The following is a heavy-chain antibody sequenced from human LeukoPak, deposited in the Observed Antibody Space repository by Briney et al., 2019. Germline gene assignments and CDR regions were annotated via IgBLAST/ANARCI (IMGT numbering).Heavy chain of an antibody. Sequence: PSETLSLTCAVYGGSFSGYYWSWIRQPPGKGLEWIGEINHSGSTNYNPSLKSRVTISVDTSKNQFSLKLSSVTAADTAVYYCARGRDYGDSIPWGQGTLVTVSS. CDR1: GGSFSGYY. D-gene: IGHD4-17*01. J-gene: IGHJ5*02. CDR2: INHSGST. CDR3: ARGRDYGDSIP. V-gene: IGHV4-34*01.